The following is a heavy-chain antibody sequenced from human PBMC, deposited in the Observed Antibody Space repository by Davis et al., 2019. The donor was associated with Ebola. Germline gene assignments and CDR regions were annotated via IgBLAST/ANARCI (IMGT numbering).Heavy chain of an antibody. V-gene: IGHV3-33*01. D-gene: IGHD4-17*01. CDR2: IWYDGSNK. CDR3: ARASDYVDPYYYYGMDV. Sequence: GGSLRLSCAASGFTFSSYDMHWVRQAPGKGLEWVAVIWYDGSNKYYADSVKGRFTISRDNSKNTLYLQMNSLRAEDTAVYYCARASDYVDPYYYYGMDVWGKGTTVTVSS. CDR1: GFTFSSYD. J-gene: IGHJ6*04.